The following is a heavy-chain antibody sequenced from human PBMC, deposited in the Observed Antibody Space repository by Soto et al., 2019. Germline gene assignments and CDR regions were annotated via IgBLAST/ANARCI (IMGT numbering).Heavy chain of an antibody. J-gene: IGHJ4*02. CDR2: ISSSGSTI. D-gene: IGHD6-6*01. CDR3: AIGAVPPPTGLIDY. CDR1: GFTFSSYE. Sequence: GGSLRLSCAASGFTFSSYEMNWVRQAPGKGLEWVSYISSSGSTIYYADSVKGRFTISRDNAKNSLYLQMNSLRAEDTAVYYCAIGAVPPPTGLIDYWGQGTLVTVSS. V-gene: IGHV3-48*03.